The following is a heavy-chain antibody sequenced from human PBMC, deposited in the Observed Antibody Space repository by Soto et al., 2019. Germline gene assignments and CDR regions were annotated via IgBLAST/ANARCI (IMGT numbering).Heavy chain of an antibody. Sequence: LSLTCTVSGGSISSSSYYWGWIRQPPGKGLEWIGSIYYSGSTYYNPSLKSRVTISVDTSKNQFSLKLSSVTAADTAVYYCARLRMVRGTSKFFDLSGQGTLVTVFS. CDR3: ARLRMVRGTSKFFDL. D-gene: IGHD3-10*01. V-gene: IGHV4-39*01. CDR1: GGSISSSSYY. CDR2: IYYSGST. J-gene: IGHJ5*02.